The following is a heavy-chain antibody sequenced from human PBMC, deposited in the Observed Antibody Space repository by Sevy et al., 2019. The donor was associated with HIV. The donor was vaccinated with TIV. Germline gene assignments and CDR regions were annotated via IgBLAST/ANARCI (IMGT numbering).Heavy chain of an antibody. V-gene: IGHV7-4-1*02. CDR3: AGDPGLLSYYYDAQYFQH. CDR1: GYTFTHYA. D-gene: IGHD3-22*01. J-gene: IGHJ1*01. Sequence: ASVKVSCKASGYTFTHYAVNWVRQAPGQGLEWMGWINTDTGNPTYAQGFTGRFVFSLDTSVSTACLQISSLKAEDTAVYFCAGDPGLLSYYYDAQYFQHWGQGTLVTVSS. CDR2: INTDTGNP.